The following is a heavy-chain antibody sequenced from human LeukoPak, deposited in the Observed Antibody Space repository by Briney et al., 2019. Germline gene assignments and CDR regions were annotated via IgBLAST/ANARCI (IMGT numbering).Heavy chain of an antibody. Sequence: PGRSLRLSCAASGFTFSSYGMHWVRQAPGRGLVWVSRIHSDEIRTNYADSVTGRFTISRDNAKNTVYLQMNSLRNEDTAVYYCARGIYGDPVAFDYWGQGTLVTVSS. D-gene: IGHD4/OR15-4a*01. J-gene: IGHJ4*02. CDR2: IHSDEIRT. CDR1: GFTFSSYG. V-gene: IGHV3-74*01. CDR3: ARGIYGDPVAFDY.